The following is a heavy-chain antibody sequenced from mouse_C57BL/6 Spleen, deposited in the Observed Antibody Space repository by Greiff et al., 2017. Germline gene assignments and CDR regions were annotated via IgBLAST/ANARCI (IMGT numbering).Heavy chain of an antibody. V-gene: IGHV5-16*01. CDR2: INYDGSST. Sequence: EVQRVESEGGLVQPGSSMKLSCTASGFTFSDYYMAWVRQVPEKGLEWVANINYDGSSTYYLDSLKSRFIISRDNAKNILYLQMSSLKSEDTATYYCARDGDYGSSPFAYWGQGTLVTVSA. CDR1: GFTFSDYY. CDR3: ARDGDYGSSPFAY. J-gene: IGHJ3*01. D-gene: IGHD1-1*01.